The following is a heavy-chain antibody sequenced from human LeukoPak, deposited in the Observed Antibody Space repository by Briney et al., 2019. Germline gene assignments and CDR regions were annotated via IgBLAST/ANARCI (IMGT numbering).Heavy chain of an antibody. V-gene: IGHV3-30*04. Sequence: GGSLRLSCAASGFTFSNYTMHWVRQAPGKGLEWVAVISYDGSNKYYADSVKGRFTISRDNSKNTLYLQMNSLRAEDTAVYYCARDPAKFWSGHDYWGQGTLVTVSS. CDR3: ARDPAKFWSGHDY. J-gene: IGHJ4*02. D-gene: IGHD3-3*01. CDR2: ISYDGSNK. CDR1: GFTFSNYT.